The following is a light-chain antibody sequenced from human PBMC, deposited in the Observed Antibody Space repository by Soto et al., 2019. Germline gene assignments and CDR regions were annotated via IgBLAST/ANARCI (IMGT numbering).Light chain of an antibody. CDR2: DAS. CDR3: PQHNSYSHT. J-gene: IGKJ1*01. CDR1: QSISSW. V-gene: IGKV1-5*01. Sequence: DIQRTEERSTGTACVAGWFPINWLASQSISSWLAWYQQKPGKAPKLLIYDASSLESGVPSSFSGSGSATEFTRPISSLQPDDFATYYRPQHNSYSHTFGQGTKVDIK.